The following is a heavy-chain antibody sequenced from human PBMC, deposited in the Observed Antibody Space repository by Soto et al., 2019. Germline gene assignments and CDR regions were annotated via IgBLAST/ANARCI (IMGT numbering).Heavy chain of an antibody. Sequence: SETLSLTCDVSGGSITNNNWGGWVRQPPGEGLEWIGEMHHIGSTNYNPSLKSRVTMSVDTSKNQFFLKLNSVTAADTAVYYCTKNSAYALDYWGQGTLVTVSS. J-gene: IGHJ4*02. CDR3: TKNSAYALDY. V-gene: IGHV4-4*02. CDR2: MHHIGST. D-gene: IGHD5-12*01. CDR1: GGSITNNNW.